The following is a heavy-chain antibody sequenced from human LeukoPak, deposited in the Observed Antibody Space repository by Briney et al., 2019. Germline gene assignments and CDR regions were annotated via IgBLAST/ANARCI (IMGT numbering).Heavy chain of an antibody. CDR1: GFTFYDYA. D-gene: IGHD2-2*01. Sequence: GRSLRLSCAVSGFTFYDYAMHWVRQAPGKGLEWVSGISWNSGSIGYADSVKGRFTISRDNAKNSLYLQMNSLRAEDTALYYCAKSCSSTSCYYFDYWGQGTLVTVSS. CDR2: ISWNSGSI. CDR3: AKSCSSTSCYYFDY. J-gene: IGHJ4*02. V-gene: IGHV3-9*01.